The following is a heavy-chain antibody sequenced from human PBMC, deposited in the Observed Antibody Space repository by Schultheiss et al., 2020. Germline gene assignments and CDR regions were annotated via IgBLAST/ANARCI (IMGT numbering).Heavy chain of an antibody. Sequence: GGSLRLSCAASGFTFSSYGMHWVRQAPGKGLEWVAVIWYDGSNKYYADSVKGRFTISRDNSKNTLYLQMNSLRAEDTAVYYCAKGRAKYCSGGSCYSDYWGEGTLVTVSS. CDR3: AKGRAKYCSGGSCYSDY. CDR1: GFTFSSYG. J-gene: IGHJ4*02. CDR2: IWYDGSNK. D-gene: IGHD2-15*01. V-gene: IGHV3-30*02.